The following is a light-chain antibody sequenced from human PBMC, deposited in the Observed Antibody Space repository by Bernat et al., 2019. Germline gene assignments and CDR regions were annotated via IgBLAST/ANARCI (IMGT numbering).Light chain of an antibody. Sequence: QSALTQPRSVSGSPGQSVTISCTGTSSDVGGYNYVSWYQQHPGKAPKLMIYDVSKRPSGVPDRFSGSKSGTPASLTISGLQAEDEADYYCCSYAGSYTYYVFGTGTKVTVL. CDR3: CSYAGSYTYYV. V-gene: IGLV2-11*01. CDR1: SSDVGGYNY. J-gene: IGLJ1*01. CDR2: DVS.